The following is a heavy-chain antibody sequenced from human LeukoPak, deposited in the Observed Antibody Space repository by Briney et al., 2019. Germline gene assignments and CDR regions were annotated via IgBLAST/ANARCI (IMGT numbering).Heavy chain of an antibody. CDR3: DF. D-gene: IGHD5-24*01. CDR1: GNSLSNTNYS. CDR2: FSYGRNT. J-gene: IGHJ4*02. V-gene: IGHV4-39*07. Sequence: SETLSLTCTVSGNSLSNTNYSWAWIRQPPGTGLEWIGSFSYGRNTYYNPSLKGRVTISVDTSKNQFSLNYCARDRRDGYNYDLDFWGQGTLVTVSS.